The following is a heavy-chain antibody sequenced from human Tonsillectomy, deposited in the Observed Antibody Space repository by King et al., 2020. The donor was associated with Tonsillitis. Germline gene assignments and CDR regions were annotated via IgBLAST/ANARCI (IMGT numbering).Heavy chain of an antibody. D-gene: IGHD1-26*01. J-gene: IGHJ5*02. CDR2: ISGSGGST. V-gene: IGHV3-23*01. CDR1: GFTFSSYA. CDR3: AKGPIIVGATKHNWFDP. Sequence: VQLQESGGGLVQPGGSLRLSCAASGFTFSSYAMSWVRQAPGKGLEWVSAISGSGGSTYYADSVKGRFTISRDNSKNTLYLQMNSLRAEDTAVYYCAKGPIIVGATKHNWFDPWGQGTLVTVSS.